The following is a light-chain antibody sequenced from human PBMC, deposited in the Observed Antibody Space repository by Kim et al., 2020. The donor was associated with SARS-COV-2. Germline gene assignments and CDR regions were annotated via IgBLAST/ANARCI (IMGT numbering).Light chain of an antibody. CDR3: QHYGTSSIT. Sequence: LVLTQSPGTLSLSAGERATLSCRASQSVCITCLAWYQQTPGQAPRLLIYDASRRATGIPDRFSGSGSGTDFTLTISRLEPEDFAVYYCQHYGTSSITFGQGTRLEIK. V-gene: IGKV3-20*01. CDR2: DAS. CDR1: QSVCITC. J-gene: IGKJ5*01.